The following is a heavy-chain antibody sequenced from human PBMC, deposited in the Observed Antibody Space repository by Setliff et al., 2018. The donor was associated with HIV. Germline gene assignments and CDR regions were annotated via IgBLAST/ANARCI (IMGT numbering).Heavy chain of an antibody. CDR1: GGSISRDNW. V-gene: IGHV4-4*02. J-gene: IGHJ6*02. Sequence: SETLSLTCAVSGGSISRDNWWSWVRQPPGKGLEWIGEIYHSEYTNYNASLKSRVSMSVDKSKNQFSLKLTSVTAADTAVYYCARGHCSGTNCYGVDYYGMDVWGQGTTVTVSS. D-gene: IGHD2-2*01. CDR2: IYHSEYT. CDR3: ARGHCSGTNCYGVDYYGMDV.